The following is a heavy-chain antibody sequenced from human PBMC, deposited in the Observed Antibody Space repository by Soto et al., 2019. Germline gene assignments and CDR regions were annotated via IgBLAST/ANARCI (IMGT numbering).Heavy chain of an antibody. D-gene: IGHD2-21*01. J-gene: IGHJ6*03. Sequence: EVQLVESGGGLVQPGRSLRLSCAASGFTFDDYAMHWVRQAPGKGLEWVSGISWNSGSIGYADSVKGRFTISRDNAKNSLYLQMNSLRAEDTALYYCAKAARPHTYYYMDVWGKGTTVTVSS. CDR1: GFTFDDYA. CDR3: AKAARPHTYYYMDV. V-gene: IGHV3-9*01. CDR2: ISWNSGSI.